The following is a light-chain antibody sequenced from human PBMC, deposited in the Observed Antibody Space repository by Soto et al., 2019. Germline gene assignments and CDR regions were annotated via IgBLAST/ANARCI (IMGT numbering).Light chain of an antibody. J-gene: IGLJ3*02. CDR3: SSYTSSSPVV. Sequence: QSALTQPPSVSGSPGQSVTISCTGTNSDVGSYNRVSWYQQPPGTAPKLMIYEVSNRPSGVPDRFSGYKSGNTASLTISGLQAEDEADYYCSSYTSSSPVVFGGGTKLTVL. CDR2: EVS. CDR1: NSDVGSYNR. V-gene: IGLV2-18*02.